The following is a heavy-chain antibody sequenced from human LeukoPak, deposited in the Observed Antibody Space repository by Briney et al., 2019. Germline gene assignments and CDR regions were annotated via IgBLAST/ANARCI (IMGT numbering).Heavy chain of an antibody. J-gene: IGHJ4*02. Sequence: SETQSLTCTVSGGSISSYYWSWIRQPAGKGLEWIGSIYYSGSTYYNPSLKSRVTISVDTSKNQFSLKLSSVTAADTAVYYCARSRGVEMAAPRDYYFDYWGQGTLVTVSS. D-gene: IGHD5-24*01. CDR3: ARSRGVEMAAPRDYYFDY. V-gene: IGHV4-59*05. CDR2: IYYSGST. CDR1: GGSISSYY.